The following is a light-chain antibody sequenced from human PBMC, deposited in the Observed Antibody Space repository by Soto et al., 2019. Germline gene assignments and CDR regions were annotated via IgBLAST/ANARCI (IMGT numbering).Light chain of an antibody. J-gene: IGKJ4*02. CDR1: QGISNY. Sequence: DIQMTQSPSSLSTSVGDRVTITCQASQGISNYLAWYQQIPGKVPKLLMSAASTLQSGAPSRLSGSGSGTEFTLTISSQQPEDVANYYCRKDTNVPVFDGGTNVVIK. V-gene: IGKV1-27*01. CDR2: AAS. CDR3: RKDTNVPV.